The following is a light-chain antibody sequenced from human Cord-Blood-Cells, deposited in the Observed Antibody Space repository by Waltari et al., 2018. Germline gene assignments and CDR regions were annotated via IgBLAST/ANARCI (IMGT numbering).Light chain of an antibody. CDR1: SSDVGVYNY. CDR2: EVS. J-gene: IGLJ3*02. V-gene: IGLV2-14*01. CDR3: SSYTSSSTWV. Sequence: QSALTQPASVSGSPGQSITISCTGTSSDVGVYNYVSWYQQHPGKAPKIMIYEVSNRPSGVSNRFSGSKSGNTASLTISGLQAEDEADYYCSSYTSSSTWVFGGGTKLTVL.